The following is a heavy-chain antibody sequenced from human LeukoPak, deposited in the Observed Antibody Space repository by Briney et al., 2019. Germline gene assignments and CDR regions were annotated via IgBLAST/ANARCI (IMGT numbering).Heavy chain of an antibody. Sequence: GRSLRLSCAASGFTFSSYGMHWVRQAPGKGLEWVAVIWYDGSNKYYADSVKGRFTISRDNSKNTLYLQMNSLRAEDTAVYYCARVSDDFWSGYHFDYWGQGTLVTVSS. V-gene: IGHV3-33*01. CDR3: ARVSDDFWSGYHFDY. D-gene: IGHD3-3*01. CDR1: GFTFSSYG. J-gene: IGHJ4*02. CDR2: IWYDGSNK.